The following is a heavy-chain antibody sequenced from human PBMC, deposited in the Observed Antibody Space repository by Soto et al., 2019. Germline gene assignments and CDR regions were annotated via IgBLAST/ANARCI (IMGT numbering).Heavy chain of an antibody. CDR2: INPNSGGT. J-gene: IGHJ5*02. Sequence: ASVKVSCKASGYTFTGYYMHWVRQAPGQVLEGMGWINPNSGGTNYAQKFQGRVTMTRDTSISTAYMVLSRLRSDDTAVYYCARDWTGYSEDCFDPWGQGTLVTVSS. CDR3: ARDWTGYSEDCFDP. V-gene: IGHV1-2*02. CDR1: GYTFTGYY. D-gene: IGHD6-13*01.